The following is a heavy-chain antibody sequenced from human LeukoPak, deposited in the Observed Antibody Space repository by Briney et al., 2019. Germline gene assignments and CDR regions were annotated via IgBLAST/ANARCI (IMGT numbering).Heavy chain of an antibody. D-gene: IGHD3-22*01. J-gene: IGHJ4*02. V-gene: IGHV4-39*07. CDR1: GGSVSSSSYY. CDR3: ARRRDSSGYYVLPFDY. Sequence: SETLSLTCIVSGGSVSSSSYYWGWFRQPPGKGLEWIGNVYYSGTTYYNPSLKSRVTISVDTSKNQFSLKLSSVTAADTAVYYCARRRDSSGYYVLPFDYWGQGTLVTVSS. CDR2: VYYSGTT.